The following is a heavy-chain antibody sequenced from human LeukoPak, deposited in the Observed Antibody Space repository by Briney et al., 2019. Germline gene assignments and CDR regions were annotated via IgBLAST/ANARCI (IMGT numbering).Heavy chain of an antibody. CDR1: GGSISSYY. V-gene: IGHV4-59*01. CDR3: ARTSYYYDSSGYYLDAFDI. Sequence: SETLSLTCTVSGGSISSYYWSWIRQPPGKGLEWIGYIYYSGSTNYNPSLKSRVTISVGTSKNQFSLKLSSVTAADTAVYYCARTSYYYDSSGYYLDAFDIWGQGTMVTVSS. D-gene: IGHD3-22*01. J-gene: IGHJ3*02. CDR2: IYYSGST.